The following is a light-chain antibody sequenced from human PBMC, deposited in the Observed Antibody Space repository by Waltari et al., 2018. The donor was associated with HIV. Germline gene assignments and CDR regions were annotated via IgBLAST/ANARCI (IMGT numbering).Light chain of an antibody. CDR1: QSVYYSSNDKNY. Sequence: DIVMTQSPDSLAVSLGERATINCKSSQSVYYSSNDKNYLAWYQQQSGQPPKLLIYWASTRESGVPDRFRGSGSGTDFTLTISSLQAEDVAVYYCQQYYNPPWTFGQGTKVEIK. CDR3: QQYYNPPWT. V-gene: IGKV4-1*01. CDR2: WAS. J-gene: IGKJ1*01.